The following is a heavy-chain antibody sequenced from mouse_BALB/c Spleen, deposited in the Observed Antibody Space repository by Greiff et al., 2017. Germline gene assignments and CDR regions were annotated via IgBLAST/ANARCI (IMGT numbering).Heavy chain of an antibody. CDR1: GFTFSNYW. V-gene: IGHV6-6*02. CDR2: IRLKSNNYAT. Sequence: EVQRVESGGGLVQPGGSMKLSCVASGFTFSNYWMNWVRQSPEKGLEWVAEIRLKSNNYATHYAESVKGRFTISRDDSKSSVYLQMNNLRAEDTGIYYCTGPFAYWGQGTLVTVSA. J-gene: IGHJ3*01. CDR3: TGPFAY.